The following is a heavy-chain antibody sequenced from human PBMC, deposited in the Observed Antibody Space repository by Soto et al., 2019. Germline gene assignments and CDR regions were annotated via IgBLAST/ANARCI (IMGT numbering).Heavy chain of an antibody. V-gene: IGHV5-51*01. Sequence: GESLKISCKGSGYSFTSYWIGWVRQMPGKGLEWMGIIYPGDSDTRYSPSFQGQVTISADKSISTAYLQWSSLKASDTAMYYCARLFQYGGSSGYYYYYMDVWGKGTTVTVSS. CDR3: ARLFQYGGSSGYYYYYMDV. CDR2: IYPGDSDT. D-gene: IGHD6-6*01. CDR1: GYSFTSYW. J-gene: IGHJ6*03.